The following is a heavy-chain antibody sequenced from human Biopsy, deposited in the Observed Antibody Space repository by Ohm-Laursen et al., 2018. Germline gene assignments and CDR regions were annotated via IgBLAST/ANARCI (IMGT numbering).Heavy chain of an antibody. CDR1: DGSINSYY. CDR3: ARGSSYGYDFDY. J-gene: IGHJ4*02. D-gene: IGHD5-18*01. V-gene: IGHV4-59*07. Sequence: SDTLSLTCTVSDGSINSYYWNWIRQPQGKRLEWIGNIYYSGSTNFNPSLKSRVTISVDTSKNQFSLKLSSVTAADTAVYFCARGSSYGYDFDYWGQGTLVAVSS. CDR2: IYYSGST.